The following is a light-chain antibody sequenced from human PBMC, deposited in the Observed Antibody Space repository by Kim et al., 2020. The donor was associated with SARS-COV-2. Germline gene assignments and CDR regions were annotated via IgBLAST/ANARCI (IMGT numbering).Light chain of an antibody. Sequence: ALGQTVRITCQGDSSRGYYASWYQQKPGQAPVLVIYGKNNRPSGIPDRFSGSSSGNTASLTITGAQAEDEADYYCNSRDSSGNHLVFGGGTQLTVL. CDR3: NSRDSSGNHLV. J-gene: IGLJ2*01. CDR1: SSRGYY. CDR2: GKN. V-gene: IGLV3-19*01.